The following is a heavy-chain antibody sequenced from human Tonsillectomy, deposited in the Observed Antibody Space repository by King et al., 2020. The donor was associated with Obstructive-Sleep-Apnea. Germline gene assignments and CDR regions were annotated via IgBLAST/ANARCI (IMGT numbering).Heavy chain of an antibody. CDR2: ISSSSSYT. D-gene: IGHD3-22*01. J-gene: IGHJ3*02. CDR1: GFTFSDYY. V-gene: IGHV3-11*06. Sequence: QVQLVESGGGLVKPGGSLRLSCAASGFTFSDYYMSWIRQAPGKGLEWVSYISSSSSYTNYADSVKGRFTISRDNAKNSLYLQMNSLRAEDTAVYYCARDRVPRDYYDRDAFDIWGQGTMVTVSS. CDR3: ARDRVPRDYYDRDAFDI.